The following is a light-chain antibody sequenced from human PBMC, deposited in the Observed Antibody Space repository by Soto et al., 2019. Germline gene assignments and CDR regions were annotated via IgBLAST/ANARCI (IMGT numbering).Light chain of an antibody. J-gene: IGKJ1*01. V-gene: IGKV1-27*01. CDR3: QNYNSAPWT. CDR2: AAS. CDR1: RDITDY. Sequence: DIQMTQSPSSLSESVGDRVTITCRASRDITDYLAWYQQKPGQVPNLLIYAASTLQSGVPSRFTASGSGTDFTLTITGLQPEDFATYYCQNYNSAPWTFGQGTKVEF.